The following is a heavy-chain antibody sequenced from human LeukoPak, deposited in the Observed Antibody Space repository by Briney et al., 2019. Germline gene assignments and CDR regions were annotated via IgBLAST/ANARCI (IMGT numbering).Heavy chain of an antibody. V-gene: IGHV5-51*01. J-gene: IGHJ2*01. Sequence: GESLKISCKGSGYRFNTYWIAWVRQMPGKGLEWMGIIYPGDSDPRYRPSFQGPVNISADKSISTAYLQWNSLKASDTAMYYCARVHDSSGYYWYFDLWGRGTLVTVSS. CDR3: ARVHDSSGYYWYFDL. D-gene: IGHD3-22*01. CDR2: IYPGDSDP. CDR1: GYRFNTYW.